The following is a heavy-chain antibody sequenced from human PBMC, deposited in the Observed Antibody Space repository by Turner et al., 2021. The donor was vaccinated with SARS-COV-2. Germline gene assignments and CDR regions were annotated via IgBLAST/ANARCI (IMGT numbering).Heavy chain of an antibody. CDR3: ASEQDSSGFVGMDV. CDR2: IYSGGRT. J-gene: IGHJ6*02. Sequence: EVQLVGSGGGLVQPGGSLRLSCAASGFTVSINYMSWVRQAPGKGLEWVSIIYSGGRTYYADSVKGRFTISRDNSKNTLYLQMNSLRAEDTAVYYCASEQDSSGFVGMDVWGQGTTVTVSS. V-gene: IGHV3-66*01. D-gene: IGHD3-22*01. CDR1: GFTVSINY.